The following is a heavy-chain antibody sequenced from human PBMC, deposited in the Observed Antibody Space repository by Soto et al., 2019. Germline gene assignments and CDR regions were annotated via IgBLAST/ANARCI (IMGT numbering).Heavy chain of an antibody. CDR1: GYTFTSYY. V-gene: IGHV1-46*01. CDR2: INPSGGST. Sequence: ASVKVSCKASGYTFTSYYMHWVRQAPGQGLEWMGIINPSGGSTSYAQKFQGRVTMTRDTSTSTVYMELSSLRSEDTAVYYCARDRGPYSSSWYEVGYYYYGMDVWGQGTTVTV. D-gene: IGHD6-13*01. CDR3: ARDRGPYSSSWYEVGYYYYGMDV. J-gene: IGHJ6*02.